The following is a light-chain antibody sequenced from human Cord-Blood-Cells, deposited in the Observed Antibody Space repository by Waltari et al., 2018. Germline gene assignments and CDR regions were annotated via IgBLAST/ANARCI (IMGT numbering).Light chain of an antibody. CDR2: GAS. V-gene: IGKV3-20*01. CDR1: QSVSSSY. J-gene: IGKJ1*01. CDR3: QQYGSSPRT. Sequence: ELVLTHSPGTLSLSPGERATLPCRASQSVSSSYLAWYQQKPGQAPRLLIYGASSRATGIPDRFSGSGSGTDFTLTISRLEPEDFAVYYCQQYGSSPRTFGQGTKVEIK.